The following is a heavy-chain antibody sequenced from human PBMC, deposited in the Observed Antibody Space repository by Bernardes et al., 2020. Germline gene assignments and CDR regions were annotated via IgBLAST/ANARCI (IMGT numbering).Heavy chain of an antibody. CDR3: ASKGDYGEAAFDY. CDR2: IIPIFGTA. D-gene: IGHD4-17*01. Sequence: FSIYAISWVRQAPGQGLEWMGGIIPIFGTANYAQKFQGRVTITADESTSTAYMELSSLRSEDTAVYYCASKGDYGEAAFDYWGQGTLVTVSS. V-gene: IGHV1-69*01. J-gene: IGHJ4*02. CDR1: FSIYA.